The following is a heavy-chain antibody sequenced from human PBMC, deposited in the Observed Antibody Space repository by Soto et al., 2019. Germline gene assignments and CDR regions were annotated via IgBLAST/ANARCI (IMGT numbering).Heavy chain of an antibody. V-gene: IGHV3-49*03. Sequence: PGVSLRLSCTASGFTFGDYAMSWFRQAPGKGLEWVGFIRSKAYGGTTEYAASVKGRFTISRDDSKSIAYLQMNSLKTEDTAVYYCTRAEEFPYDSSGYYRSYYYYGMDGWGQGTTVTVSS. CDR2: IRSKAYGGTT. D-gene: IGHD3-22*01. J-gene: IGHJ6*02. CDR3: TRAEEFPYDSSGYYRSYYYYGMDG. CDR1: GFTFGDYA.